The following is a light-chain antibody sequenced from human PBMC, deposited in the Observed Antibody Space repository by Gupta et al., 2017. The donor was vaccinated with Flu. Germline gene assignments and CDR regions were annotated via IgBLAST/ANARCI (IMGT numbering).Light chain of an antibody. Sequence: DIQMTQSPPSLSASVGDRVTITCQASQDISNYLNWYQQKPGKAPKLLIYDASNLETGVPSRFSGSGSGTDFTFTISSLQPEDLATYYWQQDDNLLTFGGGTKVEIK. CDR1: QDISNY. CDR3: QQDDNLLT. CDR2: DAS. J-gene: IGKJ4*01. V-gene: IGKV1-33*01.